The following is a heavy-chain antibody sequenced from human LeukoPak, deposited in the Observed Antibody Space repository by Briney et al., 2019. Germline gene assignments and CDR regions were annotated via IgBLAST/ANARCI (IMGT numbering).Heavy chain of an antibody. CDR3: ATYRGYPVDY. V-gene: IGHV3-74*01. J-gene: IGHJ4*02. CDR1: GFTVRGYW. CDR2: IRYHERIT. D-gene: IGHD1-1*01. Sequence: PGGSLRLSCAASGFTVRGYWMRWVRHAPGEGLGCVSHIRYHERITNYADSVTGRFTIYRDNGKNTLYLQMNSLRAEDTAVYYCATYRGYPVDYWGQGTLVTVSS.